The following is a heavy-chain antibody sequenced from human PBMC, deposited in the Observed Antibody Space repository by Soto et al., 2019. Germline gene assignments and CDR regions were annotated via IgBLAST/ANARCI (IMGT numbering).Heavy chain of an antibody. V-gene: IGHV3-23*01. CDR2: ISDIGGST. CDR1: EFTFSSYA. Sequence: EVQLLESGGGLVRPGGSLRLSCAASEFTFSSYAMSWVRQAPGKGLEWVSAISDIGGSTYYADSVKGRFTISRDNSKNTLSLQMNSLRAEDTVVYYCATRGCSSATCYLEAAFDIWGQGTMVTVSS. CDR3: ATRGCSSATCYLEAAFDI. D-gene: IGHD2-2*01. J-gene: IGHJ3*02.